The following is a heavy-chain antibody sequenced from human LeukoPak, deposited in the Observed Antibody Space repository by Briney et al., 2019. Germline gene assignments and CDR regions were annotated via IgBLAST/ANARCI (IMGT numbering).Heavy chain of an antibody. CDR3: AKANQYYYGSGSYYYTPNYFDY. CDR1: GFTFSSSA. Sequence: GGSLRLSCAASGFTFSSSAMSWARQAPGKGLEWVSAISGSGGSTYYADSVKGRFTISRDNSKNTLYLQMNSLRAEDTAVYYCAKANQYYYGSGSYYYTPNYFDYWGQGTLVTVSS. CDR2: ISGSGGST. D-gene: IGHD3-10*01. J-gene: IGHJ4*02. V-gene: IGHV3-23*01.